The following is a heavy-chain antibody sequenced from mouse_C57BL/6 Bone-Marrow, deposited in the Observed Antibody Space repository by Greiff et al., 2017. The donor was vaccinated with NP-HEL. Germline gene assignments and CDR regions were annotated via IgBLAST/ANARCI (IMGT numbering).Heavy chain of an antibody. V-gene: IGHV2-3*01. CDR3: AKGPTYKGYFDV. D-gene: IGHD2-10*01. Sequence: VKVVESGPGLVAPSQSLSITCTVSGFSLTSYGVSWVRQPPGTGLEWLGVIWGDGSKNYHSALISRLSISKDNSKSQVFLKLNSLQTDDTATYYCAKGPTYKGYFDVWGTGTTVTVSS. J-gene: IGHJ1*03. CDR1: GFSLTSYG. CDR2: IWGDGSK.